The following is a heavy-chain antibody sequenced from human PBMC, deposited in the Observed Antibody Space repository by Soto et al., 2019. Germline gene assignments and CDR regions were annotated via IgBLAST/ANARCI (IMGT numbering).Heavy chain of an antibody. CDR1: GFTFSSYA. V-gene: IGHV3-30-3*01. CDR2: ISYDGSNK. CDR3: ARSYLAYYYGMDV. J-gene: IGHJ6*02. Sequence: PGGSLRLSCAASGFTFSSYAMHWVRQAPGKGLEWVAVISYDGSNKYYADSVKGRFTISRDNSKDTLYLQMNSLRAEDTAVYYCARSYLAYYYGMDVWGQGTTVTVSS.